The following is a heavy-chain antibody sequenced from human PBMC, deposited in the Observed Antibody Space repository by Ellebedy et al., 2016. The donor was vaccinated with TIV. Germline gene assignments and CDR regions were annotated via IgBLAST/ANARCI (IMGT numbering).Heavy chain of an antibody. CDR2: ISSNGGST. Sequence: GGSLRLSCSASGFTFSSYAMHWVRQAPGKGLEYVSAISSNGGSTYYADSVKGRFTISRDNSKNTLYLQMNSLRAEDTAVYYCAKAYDSGSYHDAFDIWGQGTMVTVSS. CDR1: GFTFSSYA. CDR3: AKAYDSGSYHDAFDI. J-gene: IGHJ3*02. D-gene: IGHD3-10*01. V-gene: IGHV3-64*04.